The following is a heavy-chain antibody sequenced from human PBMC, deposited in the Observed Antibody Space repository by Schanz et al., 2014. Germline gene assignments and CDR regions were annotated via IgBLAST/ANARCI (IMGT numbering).Heavy chain of an antibody. CDR1: GFSFSSYA. CDR2: MNESHSTI. Sequence: EVQLLESGGGLVEPGGSLRLSCAASGFSFSSYAMGWVRQARGKGLEWVSAMNESHSTIYYADSVRGRFTISRDNAENTLFLQMNSLRAEDTTVYYCARKVVATIGGYYDNWGQGTLVIVSS. V-gene: IGHV3-23*01. J-gene: IGHJ4*02. CDR3: ARKVVATIGGYYDN. D-gene: IGHD5-12*01.